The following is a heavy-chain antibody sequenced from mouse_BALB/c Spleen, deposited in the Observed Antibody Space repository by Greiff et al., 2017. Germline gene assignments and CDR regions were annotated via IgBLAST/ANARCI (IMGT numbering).Heavy chain of an antibody. CDR1: GYTFTSYW. V-gene: IGHV1-7*01. J-gene: IGHJ4*01. CDR2: INPSTGYT. D-gene: IGHD1-1*01. Sequence: VQLQQSGAELAKPGASVKMSCKASGYTFTSYWMHWVKQRPGQGLEWIGYINPSTGYTEYNQKFKDKATLTADKSSSTAYMQLSSLTSEDSAVYYCARAFYYYGSSYDAMDYWGQGTSVTVSS. CDR3: ARAFYYYGSSYDAMDY.